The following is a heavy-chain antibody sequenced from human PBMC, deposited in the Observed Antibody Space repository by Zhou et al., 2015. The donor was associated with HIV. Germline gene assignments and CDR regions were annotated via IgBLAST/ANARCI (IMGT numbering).Heavy chain of an antibody. V-gene: IGHV1-69*01. J-gene: IGHJ4*02. CDR3: ARDPLYGRDYDILTGYPY. Sequence: QVQLVQSGAEVKKPGSSVKVSCKASGGTFSSYAISWVRQAPGQGLEWMGGIIPIFGTANYAQKFQGRVTITADESTSTAYMELSSLRSEDTAVYYCARDPLYGRDYDILTGYPYWGQGTLVTVSS. CDR1: GGTFSSYA. CDR2: IIPIFGTA. D-gene: IGHD3-9*01.